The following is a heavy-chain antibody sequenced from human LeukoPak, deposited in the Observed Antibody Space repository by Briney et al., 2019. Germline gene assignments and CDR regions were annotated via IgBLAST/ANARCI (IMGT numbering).Heavy chain of an antibody. Sequence: GGSLRLSCAASGFTFSSYEMNWVRQAPGKGLEWVSYISSSGSTIYYADSVKGRFTISRDNAKDSLYLQMNSLRAEDTAVYYCAAQWHKDFDYWGQGTLVTVSS. J-gene: IGHJ4*02. CDR3: AAQWHKDFDY. CDR2: ISSSGSTI. CDR1: GFTFSSYE. V-gene: IGHV3-48*03. D-gene: IGHD2-8*01.